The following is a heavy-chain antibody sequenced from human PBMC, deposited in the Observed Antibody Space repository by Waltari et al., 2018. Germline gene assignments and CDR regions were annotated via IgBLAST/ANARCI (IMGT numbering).Heavy chain of an antibody. D-gene: IGHD3-3*01. CDR3: ARSRLRDTIFGVVSFGSDY. Sequence: QLQLQESGPGLVKPSETLSLTCTVSGGSISSSSYYWGWIRQPPGKGLEWIGSIYYSGITYYNPSLKSRVTISVDTSKNQFSLKLSSVTAADTAVYYCARSRLRDTIFGVVSFGSDYWGQGTLVTVSS. CDR1: GGSISSSSYY. CDR2: IYYSGIT. V-gene: IGHV4-39*07. J-gene: IGHJ4*02.